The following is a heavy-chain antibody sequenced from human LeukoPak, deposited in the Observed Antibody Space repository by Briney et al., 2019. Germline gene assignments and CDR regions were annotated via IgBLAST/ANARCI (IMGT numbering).Heavy chain of an antibody. Sequence: ASVKVSCKASRGTFSSYVISWVRQAPGQGLEWMGGIIPIFGTANYAQKFQGRVTITADESTSTAYMELSSLRSEDTAEYYCAISESSYNNDFDYWGQGTLSPSPQ. V-gene: IGHV1-69*13. CDR3: AISESSYNNDFDY. CDR2: IIPIFGTA. D-gene: IGHD3-10*01. CDR1: RGTFSSYV. J-gene: IGHJ4*02.